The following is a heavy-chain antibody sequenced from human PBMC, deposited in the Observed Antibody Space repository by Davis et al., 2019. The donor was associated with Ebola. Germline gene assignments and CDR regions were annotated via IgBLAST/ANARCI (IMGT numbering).Heavy chain of an antibody. CDR3: ARSGYGGLYYYYYMDV. J-gene: IGHJ6*03. CDR2: ISSSSNYI. CDR1: GFTFSSYS. V-gene: IGHV3-21*01. Sequence: PGGSLRLSCAASGFTFSSYSMNWVRQAPGKGLEWVSSISSSSNYIYYADSVKGRFTISRDNAKNSLYLQMNSLRAEDTAVYYCARSGYGGLYYYYYMDVWGKGTTVTVSS. D-gene: IGHD4-23*01.